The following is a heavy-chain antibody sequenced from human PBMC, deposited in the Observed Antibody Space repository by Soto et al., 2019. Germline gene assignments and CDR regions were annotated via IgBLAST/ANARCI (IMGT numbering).Heavy chain of an antibody. D-gene: IGHD6-25*01. CDR3: ARDPVDLFGYIDA. J-gene: IGHJ6*02. CDR1: EGTFRGYS. Sequence: QEQLVQSGAEVKKPGSSVNISCKASEGTFRGYSLTWLRQPPGQGPEWMGEIIPLLGTINYGQKVQGRLTITVDRSTSTTSMGPASLTSDFTAVYYCARDPVDLFGYIDAWGPGTMVTVSS. CDR2: IIPLLGTI. V-gene: IGHV1-69*06.